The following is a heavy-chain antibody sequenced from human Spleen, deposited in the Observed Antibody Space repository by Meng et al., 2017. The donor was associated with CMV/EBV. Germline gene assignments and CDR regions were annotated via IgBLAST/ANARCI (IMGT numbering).Heavy chain of an antibody. CDR1: GFTFNYYR. Sequence: GESLKISCGASGFTFNYYRMNWVRQAPGEGLEWVANVNEAGSEEYYADSVKGRFTISRDNVNNSVYLQMNSLRAEDTAVYYCAKVIREYYYDSTGYYYNYHGMDVWGQGTTVTVSS. J-gene: IGHJ6*02. V-gene: IGHV3-7*01. CDR3: AKVIREYYYDSTGYYYNYHGMDV. D-gene: IGHD3-22*01. CDR2: VNEAGSEE.